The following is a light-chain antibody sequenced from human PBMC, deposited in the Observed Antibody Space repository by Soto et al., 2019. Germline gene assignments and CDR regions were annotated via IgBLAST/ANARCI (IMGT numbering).Light chain of an antibody. J-gene: IGKJ1*01. CDR3: QQYGTFRT. V-gene: IGKV3-20*01. Sequence: EIVLTQSPGTLSLSPGERATLSCRASQSVSNYLAWYQQKPGQAPRLLIYGASSRATGIPDRFSGSGSGTDFTLTISRLEAEDFAVYYCQQYGTFRTFGQGTKVELK. CDR1: QSVSNY. CDR2: GAS.